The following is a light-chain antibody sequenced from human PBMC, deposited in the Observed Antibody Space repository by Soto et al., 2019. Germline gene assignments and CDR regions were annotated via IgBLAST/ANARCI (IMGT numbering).Light chain of an antibody. Sequence: DIQMTQSPSTLSASVGDRVTITCRASQSISSWLAWYQQKPGKAPKLLIYKASSLESGVQSRFSGSGSGTEFTLTISSLQPDDFATYYCQQYSNYWTFGQGTKVEIK. J-gene: IGKJ1*01. CDR1: QSISSW. CDR2: KAS. CDR3: QQYSNYWT. V-gene: IGKV1-5*03.